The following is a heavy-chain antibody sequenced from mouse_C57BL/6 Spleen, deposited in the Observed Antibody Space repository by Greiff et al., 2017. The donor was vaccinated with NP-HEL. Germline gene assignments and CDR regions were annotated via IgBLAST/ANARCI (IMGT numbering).Heavy chain of an antibody. J-gene: IGHJ3*01. CDR1: GYTFTSYW. V-gene: IGHV1-50*01. CDR2: IDPSDSYT. CDR3: ARDGPYGHDRFAY. Sequence: VQLQQPGAELVKPGASVKLSCKASGYTFTSYWMQWVKQRPGQGLEWIGEIDPSDSYTNYNQKFKGKATLTVDTSSSTAYMQLSSLTSEDSAVYYCARDGPYGHDRFAYWGQGTLVTVSA. D-gene: IGHD2-2*01.